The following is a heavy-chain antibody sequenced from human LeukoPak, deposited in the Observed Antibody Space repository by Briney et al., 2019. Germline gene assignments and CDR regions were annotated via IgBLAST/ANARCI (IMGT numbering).Heavy chain of an antibody. CDR3: AKFYDILTGYIDY. CDR1: GFTFSGYA. V-gene: IGHV3-23*01. D-gene: IGHD3-9*01. J-gene: IGHJ4*02. CDR2: ISGGGGTTYYA. Sequence: PWGSLRLSCAASGFTFSGYAMSWVCQSPGKGLEWVSAISGGGGTTYYAYYADSMKVRFTISRDNSKHTLYLLMNSLRAEDTAVYYCAKFYDILTGYIDYWGQGTLVTVTS.